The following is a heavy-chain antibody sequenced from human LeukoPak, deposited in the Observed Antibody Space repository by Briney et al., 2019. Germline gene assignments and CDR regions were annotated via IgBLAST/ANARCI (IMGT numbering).Heavy chain of an antibody. J-gene: IGHJ5*02. CDR2: ISSSGTTI. CDR3: ARDLDSSSWYILWFDP. CDR1: GFTFSSYE. Sequence: GGSLRLSCAASGFTFSSYEMNWVRQAPGKGLQWVSDISSSGTTIYYADSVKGRFTISRDNAKNSLYLQMNSLRAEDTAVYYCARDLDSSSWYILWFDPWGQGTLVTVSS. D-gene: IGHD6-13*01. V-gene: IGHV3-48*03.